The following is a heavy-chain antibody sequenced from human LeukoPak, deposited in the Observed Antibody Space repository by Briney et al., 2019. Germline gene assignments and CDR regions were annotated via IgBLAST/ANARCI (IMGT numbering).Heavy chain of an antibody. CDR1: GFTFSSYA. J-gene: IGHJ3*02. D-gene: IGHD1-26*01. Sequence: GGSLRLSCAASGFTFSSYAMSWVRQAPGKGLEWVSSISATGVSTYYTDSVKGRFMISRDNSENTLYLQMSSLRAEDTAVYYCAKGGGSYGAFDIWGQGTMVTVSS. V-gene: IGHV3-23*01. CDR2: ISATGVST. CDR3: AKGGGSYGAFDI.